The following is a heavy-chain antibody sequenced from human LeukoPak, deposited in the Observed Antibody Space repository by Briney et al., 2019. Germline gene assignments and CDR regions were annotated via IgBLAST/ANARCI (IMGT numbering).Heavy chain of an antibody. D-gene: IGHD1-26*01. CDR2: IYHGGTT. V-gene: IGHV4-59*08. Sequence: SETLSLTCSVSNGSISTYYWSWIRQSPGKGLEWIGYIYHGGTTSYNPSLKRRVTISVDSPKNQFFPRLTSLTAADTDLYYCARHGGTLDYFDSWGPGSLVIVSS. CDR3: ARHGGTLDYFDS. CDR1: NGSISTYY. J-gene: IGHJ4*02.